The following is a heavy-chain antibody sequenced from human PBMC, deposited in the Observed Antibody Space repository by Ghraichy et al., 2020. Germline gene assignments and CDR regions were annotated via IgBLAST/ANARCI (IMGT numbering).Heavy chain of an antibody. CDR1: GFSFSSFS. Sequence: GGSLRLSCAASGFSFSSFSMNWVRQAPGKGLEWVSYISRSITTIYYAASVRGRFTISRNNADNSLDLQMNSLRAEDTVVYYCARNYEDSGFYARFFDYWGQGIPVTVSS. CDR3: ARNYEDSGFYARFFDY. D-gene: IGHD3-22*01. J-gene: IGHJ4*02. CDR2: ISRSITTI. V-gene: IGHV3-48*01.